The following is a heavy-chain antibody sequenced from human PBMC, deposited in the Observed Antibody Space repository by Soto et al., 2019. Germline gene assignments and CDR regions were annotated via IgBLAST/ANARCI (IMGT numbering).Heavy chain of an antibody. Sequence: PGGSLRLSCAASGFTFSSYSMNWVRQAPGKGLEWVSSISSSSSYIYYADSVKGRFTISRDNAKNSLYLQMNSLRAEDTAVYYCGRLVLHPGGLYYFDYWGQGTLVTVSS. J-gene: IGHJ4*02. CDR1: GFTFSSYS. CDR2: ISSSSSYI. CDR3: GRLVLHPGGLYYFDY. D-gene: IGHD3-16*01. V-gene: IGHV3-21*01.